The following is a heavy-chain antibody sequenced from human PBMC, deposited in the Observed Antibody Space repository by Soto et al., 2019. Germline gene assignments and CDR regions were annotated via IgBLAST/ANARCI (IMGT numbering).Heavy chain of an antibody. CDR3: ARSYCADSVSCNWFDP. CDR2: INYSGRS. J-gene: IGHJ5*02. Sequence: QVQLQESGPGLVKSSETLSLTCSVSGDSSSTYYWGWIRQPPGKGLEWIGYINYSGRSNHNPSLMSRVRISVDAAKTQVSLKMTSVTAADTAVYYCARSYCADSVSCNWFDPWGQGTLVVVSS. CDR1: GDSSSTYY. D-gene: IGHD2-8*02. V-gene: IGHV4-59*01.